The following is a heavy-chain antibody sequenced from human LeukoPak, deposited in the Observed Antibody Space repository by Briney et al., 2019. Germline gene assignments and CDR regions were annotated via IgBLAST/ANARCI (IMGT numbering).Heavy chain of an antibody. J-gene: IGHJ5*02. CDR1: GGSISSSSYY. D-gene: IGHD6-19*01. CDR2: IYYSGST. V-gene: IGHV4-61*01. Sequence: PSETLSLTCSVSGGSISSSSYYWSWIRQPPGKGLEWIGYIYYSGSTNYNPSLKSRVTISVDTSKNQFSLKLSSVTAADTAVYYCARGSDWYYWFDPWGQGTLVTVSS. CDR3: ARGSDWYYWFDP.